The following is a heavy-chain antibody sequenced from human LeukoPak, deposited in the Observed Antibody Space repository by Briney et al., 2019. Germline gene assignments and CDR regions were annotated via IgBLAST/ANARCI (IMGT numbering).Heavy chain of an antibody. J-gene: IGHJ4*02. Sequence: GGSLRLSCAASGFALSTNYMTWVRQAPGKGLEWVSLIYSAGDKYYADSVKGRFTISRDNSKNTLYLQMNSLRAEDTAVYYCAKSSGYSYGYALDYWGQGTLVTVSS. V-gene: IGHV3-66*02. CDR1: GFALSTNY. D-gene: IGHD5-18*01. CDR2: IYSAGDK. CDR3: AKSSGYSYGYALDY.